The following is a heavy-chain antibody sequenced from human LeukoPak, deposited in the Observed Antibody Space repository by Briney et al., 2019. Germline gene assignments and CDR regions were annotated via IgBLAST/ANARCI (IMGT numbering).Heavy chain of an antibody. CDR1: GFTFRTSG. D-gene: IGHD1-26*01. CDR3: AKDGGTHFDH. CDR2: ISSSGTTI. Sequence: GGSLRLSCAASGFTFRTSGMNWVRQAPGKGLEWVSYISSSGTTISYAQSVKGRFTITRDNAQNSLTLRMNTLRADDTAVYYRAKDGGTHFDHWGQGTLVTVSS. J-gene: IGHJ4*02. V-gene: IGHV3-48*01.